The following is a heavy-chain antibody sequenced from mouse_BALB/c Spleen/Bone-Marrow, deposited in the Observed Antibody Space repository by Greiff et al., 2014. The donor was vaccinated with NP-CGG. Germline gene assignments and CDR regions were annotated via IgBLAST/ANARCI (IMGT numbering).Heavy chain of an antibody. D-gene: IGHD2-14*01. CDR1: GFTFDSNT. Sequence: EVQLEESGGGLVQPGGSLKLSCAASGFTFDSNTMSWVRQTPEKRLEWVAYITTGGGATYYLDTVKGRFTISIDSAKNTLYLQMSSLKSEDTAMYYCARPRYPFYAMASWGQGTSVTVSS. CDR2: ITTGGGAT. J-gene: IGHJ4*01. V-gene: IGHV5-12-2*01. CDR3: ARPRYPFYAMAS.